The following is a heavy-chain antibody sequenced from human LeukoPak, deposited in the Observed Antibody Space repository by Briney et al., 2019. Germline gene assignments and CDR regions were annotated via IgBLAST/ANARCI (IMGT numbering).Heavy chain of an antibody. CDR1: GFTFSSYT. D-gene: IGHD5-18*01. J-gene: IGHJ3*01. V-gene: IGHV3-21*01. CDR2: ISSTSTYI. Sequence: GGSLRLSCAASGFTFSSYTMNWVRQAPGKGLEWVSSISSTSTYIYYADSVKGRFTISRDDAKTSLYLQMNTLRAEDTAMYYCAQLPGYSYGSSDAFDLWGQGTMVTVSS. CDR3: AQLPGYSYGSSDAFDL.